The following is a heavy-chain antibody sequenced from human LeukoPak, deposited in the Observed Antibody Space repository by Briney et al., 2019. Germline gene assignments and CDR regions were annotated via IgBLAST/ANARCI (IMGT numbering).Heavy chain of an antibody. CDR3: ARGSGSALAGRALHFDY. Sequence: ASVKVSCKASGYTFTSYYMHWVPQAPGQGLEWMGIINPSGGSTSNAQKFQGRVTMTRDTSTSTLYMELSSLRSEDTAVYYCARGSGSALAGRALHFDYWGQGILVTVSS. CDR1: GYTFTSYY. J-gene: IGHJ4*02. CDR2: INPSGGST. D-gene: IGHD6-19*01. V-gene: IGHV1-46*03.